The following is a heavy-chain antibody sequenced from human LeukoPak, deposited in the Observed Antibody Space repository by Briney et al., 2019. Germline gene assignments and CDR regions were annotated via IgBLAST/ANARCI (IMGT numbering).Heavy chain of an antibody. V-gene: IGHV6-1*01. CDR3: ARARVADSYHPPPFDY. Sequence: SQTLSLTCAISGDSVSSSGAAWNWIRQSPSRGLEWLERTYYRSKWYNDYAVSVKSRITINPDTSKNQFSLQLNSVTPEDTAVYFCARARVADSYHPPPFDYWGQGTLLTVSS. CDR2: TYYRSKWYN. CDR1: GDSVSSSGAA. D-gene: IGHD5-24*01. J-gene: IGHJ4*02.